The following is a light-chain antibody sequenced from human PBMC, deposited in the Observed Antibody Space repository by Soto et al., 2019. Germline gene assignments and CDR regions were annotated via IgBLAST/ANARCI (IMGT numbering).Light chain of an antibody. Sequence: AIRMTQSPSSLSASTGARVTITCRSSQGISRYLAWYQQKPGKAPKLLIYAASTLQSGVPSRFSGSGSGTDFTLTISCLQSEDFATYYCQQYYSYPRTFGQGTKVEIK. CDR1: QGISRY. CDR2: AAS. V-gene: IGKV1-8*01. J-gene: IGKJ1*01. CDR3: QQYYSYPRT.